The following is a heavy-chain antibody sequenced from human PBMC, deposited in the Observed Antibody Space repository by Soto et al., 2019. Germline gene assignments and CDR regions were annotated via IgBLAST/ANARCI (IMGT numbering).Heavy chain of an antibody. D-gene: IGHD6-13*01. CDR1: GGSFSGYY. CDR2: INHSGNT. J-gene: IGHJ4*02. CDR3: ARHHVRGRTIAGAAEF. Sequence: PSETLSLTCAVYGGSFSGYYWSWIRQPPGKGLEWIGEINHSGNTNYNPSLKSRVTISVDTSKNQLFLNLSSVTAADTAVYYCARHHVRGRTIAGAAEFWGQGTLVTVSS. V-gene: IGHV4-34*01.